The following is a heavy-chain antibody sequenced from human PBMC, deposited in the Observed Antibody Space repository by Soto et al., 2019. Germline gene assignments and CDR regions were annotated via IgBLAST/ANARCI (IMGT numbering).Heavy chain of an antibody. CDR1: GGSISSYY. Sequence: SETLSLTCTVSGGSISSYYWSWIRQPPGKGLEWIGYISYSGSTNYNPSLKSRVTISVDTSKNQFSLKMRSVTAADTAVYYCAREGVTPSSDYYYGMDVWAQGTTVTVS. V-gene: IGHV4-59*01. J-gene: IGHJ6*02. CDR2: ISYSGST. CDR3: AREGVTPSSDYYYGMDV. D-gene: IGHD5-18*01.